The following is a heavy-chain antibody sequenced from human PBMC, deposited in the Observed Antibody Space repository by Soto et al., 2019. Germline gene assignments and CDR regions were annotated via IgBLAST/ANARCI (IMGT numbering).Heavy chain of an antibody. CDR3: ARDCIYGCGSQRAVVI. CDR1: GFTFRSYG. D-gene: IGHD2-8*01. J-gene: IGHJ3*02. Sequence: GGSLRLSHAASGFTFRSYGMHWVRQAPGKGLDWLAVRWYDGINKYYADSVKGRHTISRDNSKNTLYLQMNSLRAEETAVYYCARDCIYGCGSQRAVVICCQGTMFTVSS. CDR2: RWYDGINK. V-gene: IGHV3-33*01.